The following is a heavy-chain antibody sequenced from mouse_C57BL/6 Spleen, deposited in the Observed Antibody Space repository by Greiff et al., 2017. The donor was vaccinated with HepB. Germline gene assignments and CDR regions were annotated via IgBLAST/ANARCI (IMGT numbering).Heavy chain of an antibody. Sequence: EVKLMESGGGLVKPGGSLKLSCAASGFTFSSYAMSWVRQTPEKRLEWVATISDGGGYTYYPDNVKGRFTISRDNAKNNLYRQMSHLKSEDTAMYYCARDRDYGGGYYFDYWGQGTTLTVSS. J-gene: IGHJ2*01. V-gene: IGHV5-4*01. CDR1: GFTFSSYA. D-gene: IGHD2-4*01. CDR2: ISDGGGYT. CDR3: ARDRDYGGGYYFDY.